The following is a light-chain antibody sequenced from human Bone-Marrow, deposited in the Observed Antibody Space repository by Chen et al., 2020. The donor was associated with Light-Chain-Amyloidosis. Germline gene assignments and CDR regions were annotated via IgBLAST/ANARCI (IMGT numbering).Light chain of an antibody. CDR1: QSVSSN. CDR3: MQALQTSFT. Sequence: EIVMTQSPATLSVSPGERATLSCRASQSVSSNLAWYQQKPGQAPRLLIYGASTRATGIPARFSGSGSGTDFTLKISRVEAEDVGVYYCMQALQTSFTFGPGTKVDIK. J-gene: IGKJ3*01. V-gene: IGKV3-15*01. CDR2: GAS.